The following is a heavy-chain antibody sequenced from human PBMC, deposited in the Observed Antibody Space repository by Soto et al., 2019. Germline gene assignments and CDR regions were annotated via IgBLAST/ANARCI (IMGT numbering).Heavy chain of an antibody. CDR3: ARGRVRGVISDY. D-gene: IGHD3-10*01. J-gene: IGHJ4*02. CDR1: GYTFTGYY. CDR2: INPNSGGT. Sequence: QVQLVQSGAEVKKPGASVKVSCKASGYTFTGYYMHWVRQAPGQGLEWMGWINPNSGGTSYAQKFQGRVTMTRDTSISTAYMELSRLRSDDTAVYYCARGRVRGVISDYWGQGTLVTVSS. V-gene: IGHV1-2*02.